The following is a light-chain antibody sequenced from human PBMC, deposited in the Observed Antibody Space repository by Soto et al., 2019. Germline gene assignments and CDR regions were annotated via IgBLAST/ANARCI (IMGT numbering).Light chain of an antibody. V-gene: IGKV1-39*01. CDR3: QQSYSTLWT. CDR2: AAS. J-gene: IGKJ1*01. Sequence: DIPVTQSPSPLPAFVSYRVPLTWRASQSISGYLNWYQQKPGKAPKLLIYAASSLQSGVPSRFSGSGSGTDFTLTISSLQPEDFATYYCQQSYSTLWTVGQGTKVDIK. CDR1: QSISGY.